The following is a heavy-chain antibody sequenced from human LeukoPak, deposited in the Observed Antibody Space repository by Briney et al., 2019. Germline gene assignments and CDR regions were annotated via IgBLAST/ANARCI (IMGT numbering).Heavy chain of an antibody. V-gene: IGHV3-64*01. CDR3: ARRSRIMITFGGVNGFDY. J-gene: IGHJ4*02. D-gene: IGHD3-16*01. CDR1: GFTFSDYW. CDR2: ISSDGGSP. Sequence: GGSLRLSCAASGFTFSDYWIDWVRQAPGKGLEYVSAISSDGGSPYYANSVKGRFTISRDNSKNTLYLQMNSLRAEDAAVYYCARRSRIMITFGGVNGFDYWGQGTLVTVSS.